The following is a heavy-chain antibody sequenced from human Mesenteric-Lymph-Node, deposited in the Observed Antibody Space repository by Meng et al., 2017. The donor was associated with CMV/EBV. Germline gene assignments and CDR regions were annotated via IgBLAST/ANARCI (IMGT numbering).Heavy chain of an antibody. CDR2: IKQDGSEK. J-gene: IGHJ4*02. Sequence: FTFTSYGMHWVRQDPGKGLEWVANIKQDGSEKYYVDSVKGRFTISRDNAKNLVYLQMNSLRAEDTAVYYCARDTDYDSSGYWPYYFDYWGQGTLVTVSS. CDR1: FTFTSYG. CDR3: ARDTDYDSSGYWPYYFDY. D-gene: IGHD3-22*01. V-gene: IGHV3-7*01.